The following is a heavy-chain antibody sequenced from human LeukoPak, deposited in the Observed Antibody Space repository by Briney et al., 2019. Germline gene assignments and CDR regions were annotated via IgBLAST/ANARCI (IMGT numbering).Heavy chain of an antibody. J-gene: IGHJ6*02. CDR2: IYYTGTT. Sequence: SETLSLTCSVSGGSISTYYWSWIRQLPGKGLEWIGYIYYTGTTNYNPSLRSRVTISVDTSRNQFSLRPSSVTAADTAVYYCAREDPQTTVPEGMDVWGHGTTVIVSS. V-gene: IGHV4-59*01. CDR1: GGSISTYY. D-gene: IGHD4-17*01. CDR3: AREDPQTTVPEGMDV.